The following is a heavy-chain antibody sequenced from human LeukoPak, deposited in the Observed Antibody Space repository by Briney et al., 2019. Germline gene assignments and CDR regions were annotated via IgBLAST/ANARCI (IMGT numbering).Heavy chain of an antibody. CDR1: GYTFSAYY. Sequence: ASVKVSCKASGYTFSAYYMHWVRQAPGQGPEWMGWINPNSGGTNYAQKFQGRVTMTRDTSISTAYMELTRLRSDDTAVYYCAREGQLVGPTRKDNYYGMEFWGQGTTVTVS. D-gene: IGHD1-26*01. J-gene: IGHJ6*02. CDR3: AREGQLVGPTRKDNYYGMEF. V-gene: IGHV1-2*02. CDR2: INPNSGGT.